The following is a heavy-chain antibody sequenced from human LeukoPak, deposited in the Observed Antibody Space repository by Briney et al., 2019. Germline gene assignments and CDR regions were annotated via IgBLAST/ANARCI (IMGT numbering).Heavy chain of an antibody. D-gene: IGHD2-2*01. V-gene: IGHV1-2*02. J-gene: IGHJ3*02. CDR2: INPNSGGT. Sequence: VASVKVSCKASGYTFTGYYMHWVRQAPGQGLEWMGWINPNSGGTNYAQKFQGRVTMTRDTSISTAYMELSRLRSDDTAVYYCASSFIVVVPAASPYDAFDIWGQGTMVTVSS. CDR1: GYTFTGYY. CDR3: ASSFIVVVPAASPYDAFDI.